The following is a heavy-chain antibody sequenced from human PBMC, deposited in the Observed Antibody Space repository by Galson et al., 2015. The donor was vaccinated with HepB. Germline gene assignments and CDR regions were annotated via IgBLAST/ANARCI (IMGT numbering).Heavy chain of an antibody. CDR3: ATSSFGSSWYYGMDV. CDR2: IYPGDSDT. D-gene: IGHD6-13*01. V-gene: IGHV5-51*01. CDR1: GYSFTSYW. Sequence: QSGAEVKKPGESLKISCKGSGYSFTSYWIGWVRQMPGKGLEWMGIIYPGDSDTRYSPSFQGQVTISADKSISTAYLQWSSLKASDTAMYYCATSSFGSSWYYGMDVWGQGTTVTVSS. J-gene: IGHJ6*02.